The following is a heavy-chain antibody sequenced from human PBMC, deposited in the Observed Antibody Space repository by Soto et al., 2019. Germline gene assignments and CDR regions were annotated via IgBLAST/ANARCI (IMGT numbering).Heavy chain of an antibody. V-gene: IGHV1-69*01. J-gene: IGHJ4*02. Sequence: QVQPVQSGTEVKKPGSSVKVSCKTSGGTFSSFPIAWVRQAPGQGLEWVGGIIPVLGAPSYAQTFQGRVTINADESTSAAYLELSRLRSDDTAVYFCARDRHYENHTFYYLKYYFDYWGQGTLVTVSS. CDR3: ARDRHYENHTFYYLKYYFDY. CDR2: IIPVLGAP. D-gene: IGHD3-22*01. CDR1: GGTFSSFP.